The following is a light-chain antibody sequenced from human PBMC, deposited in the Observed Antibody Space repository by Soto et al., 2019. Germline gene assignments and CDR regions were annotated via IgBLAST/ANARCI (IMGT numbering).Light chain of an antibody. CDR2: NNH. J-gene: IGLJ2*01. CDR3: SSYAGNYNLV. CDR1: SSNIGAGYD. V-gene: IGLV1-40*01. Sequence: QSVLTQPPSVSGAPGQSVTISCTGTSSNIGAGYDIHWYQQPPGTAPKLVIYNNHNRPSGVPDRFSGSKSGTSGSLAITGLQAEDEADYFCSSYAGNYNLVFGGGTKLTVL.